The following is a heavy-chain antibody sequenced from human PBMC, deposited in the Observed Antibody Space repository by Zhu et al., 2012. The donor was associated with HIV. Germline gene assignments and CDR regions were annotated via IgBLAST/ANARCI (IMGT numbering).Heavy chain of an antibody. Sequence: QVQLQESGPGLLKPSETLSLTCTVSGGSISSRSYYWGWIRQPPGKGLEWIGSIYYSGSTYYNPSLKSRVTISVDTSKNQFSLKLSSVTAADTAVYYCSRMGGYYDSSGYYFFSAAFDIWGHGTMVTVSS. V-gene: IGHV4-39*01. CDR3: SRMGGYYDSSGYYFFSAAFDI. CDR2: IYYSGST. CDR1: GGSISSRSYY. D-gene: IGHD3-22*01. J-gene: IGHJ3*02.